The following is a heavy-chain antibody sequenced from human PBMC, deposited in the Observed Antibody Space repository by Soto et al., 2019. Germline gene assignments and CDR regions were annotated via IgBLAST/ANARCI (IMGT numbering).Heavy chain of an antibody. CDR1: GGSIRSYY. CDR2: SYYSGST. J-gene: IGHJ4*02. CDR3: TRVGGYYGDYPNFDY. V-gene: IGHV4-59*01. Sequence: QVQLQESGPGLVKPSETLSLTCTVYGGSIRSYYWSWIRQPPGKGLEWIGNSYYSGSTNYNPSRKSRVTMSVDMSKNQVSLKLSSVTAADTAVYYCTRVGGYYGDYPNFDYWGQGALVTVSS. D-gene: IGHD4-17*01.